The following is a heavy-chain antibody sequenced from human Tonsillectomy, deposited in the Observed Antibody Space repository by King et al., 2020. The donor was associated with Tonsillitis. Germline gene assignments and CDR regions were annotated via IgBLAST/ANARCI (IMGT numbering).Heavy chain of an antibody. J-gene: IGHJ5*02. D-gene: IGHD4-17*01. Sequence: QLQESGPGLVKPSETLSLTCTVSGGSISNYYWSWIRQPPGKGLEWIGYISYSGSTNYNPSLKSRVTMSVDTSKNQFSLKLSSVTAVDTAVYYCARRYGDYGTNWFDPWGQGTLVTVSS. V-gene: IGHV4-59*08. CDR1: GGSISNYY. CDR3: ARRYGDYGTNWFDP. CDR2: ISYSGST.